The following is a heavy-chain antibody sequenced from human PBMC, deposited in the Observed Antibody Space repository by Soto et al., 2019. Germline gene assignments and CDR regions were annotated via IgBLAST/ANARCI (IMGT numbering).Heavy chain of an antibody. CDR3: ARDDATYCGGDCYRYFYYGMDV. J-gene: IGHJ6*02. V-gene: IGHV1-69*01. CDR1: GGTFINHA. D-gene: IGHD2-21*02. Sequence: QVQLVQSGAEVKEPGSSVKVSCRASGGTFINHAINWVRQAPGQGLEWMGGIIPMFRTADYAQKFQGRVTITADESTTTLYIELTSLRSEDTAVYYCARDDATYCGGDCYRYFYYGMDVWGQGTTVTVSS. CDR2: IIPMFRTA.